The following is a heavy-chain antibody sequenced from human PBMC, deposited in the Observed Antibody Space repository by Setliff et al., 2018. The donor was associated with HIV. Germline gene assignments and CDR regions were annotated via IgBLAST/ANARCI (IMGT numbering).Heavy chain of an antibody. CDR1: GFSLSNTRMG. V-gene: IGHV2-26*01. Sequence: SGPTLVNPTEPLTLTCTVSGFSLSNTRMGVSWIRQPPGKALEWLAHIFPNDEKSYSASLKSGVTISEDTSKSQVVLTMTNMDPLDTATYFCARYNFRRGYWDYFDYWGQGTQVTVSS. J-gene: IGHJ4*02. D-gene: IGHD3-3*01. CDR3: ARYNFRRGYWDYFDY. CDR2: IFPNDEK.